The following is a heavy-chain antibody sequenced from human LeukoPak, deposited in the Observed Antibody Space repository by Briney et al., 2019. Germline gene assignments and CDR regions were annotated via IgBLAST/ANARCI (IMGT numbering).Heavy chain of an antibody. CDR1: GFTFSSYA. CDR2: ISYDGSNK. Sequence: GRSLRLSCAASGFTFSSYAMHWVRQAPGKGLEWVAVISYDGSNKYYADSVKGRFTISRDNSKNTLYLQMNSLRAEDTAVYYCARDAYDCTNGVCYLFDYWGQGTLVTVSS. V-gene: IGHV3-30-3*01. D-gene: IGHD2-8*01. J-gene: IGHJ4*02. CDR3: ARDAYDCTNGVCYLFDY.